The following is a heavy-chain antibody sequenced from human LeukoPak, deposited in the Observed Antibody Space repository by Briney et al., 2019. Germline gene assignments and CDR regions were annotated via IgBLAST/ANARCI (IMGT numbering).Heavy chain of an antibody. CDR2: LRDSGDTT. CDR1: GFTFSNYA. CDR3: AQWEHTGVFAY. J-gene: IGHJ4*02. D-gene: IGHD1-26*01. V-gene: IGHV3-23*01. Sequence: GGSLRLSCAASGFTFSNYAMSWVRQVPGKRLEWVSALRDSGDTTYYADSVKGRFTISRDNSKNTLYLQMNSLRAEDTAVYYCAQWEHTGVFAYWGQGTLVTVSS.